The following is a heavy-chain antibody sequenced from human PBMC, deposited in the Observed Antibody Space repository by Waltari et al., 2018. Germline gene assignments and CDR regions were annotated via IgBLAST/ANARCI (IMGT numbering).Heavy chain of an antibody. J-gene: IGHJ4*02. D-gene: IGHD5-12*01. V-gene: IGHV4-38-2*01. Sequence: QVQLQESGPGLVKPSETLSLTCAVSGYSISSGYYWGWIRQPPGKGLEWIGSIYHSGRTYYNPSLKSRVTISVDTSKNQFSLKLSSVTAADTAVYYCARLAAGGYDFGYFDYWGQGTLVTVSS. CDR3: ARLAAGGYDFGYFDY. CDR2: IYHSGRT. CDR1: GYSISSGYY.